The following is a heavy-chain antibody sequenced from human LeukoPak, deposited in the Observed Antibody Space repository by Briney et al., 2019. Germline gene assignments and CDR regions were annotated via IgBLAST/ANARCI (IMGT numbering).Heavy chain of an antibody. CDR3: AKLWFGELGAVYFDY. Sequence: GGSLRLSCAASGFMFSNYAMSWVRQAPGKGLEWVSGIGGSGSSTYYADSVKGRFTISRDNSKNTLYLQMNSLRAEDTAVYYCAKLWFGELGAVYFDYWGQGTLVTVSS. D-gene: IGHD3-10*01. J-gene: IGHJ4*02. V-gene: IGHV3-23*01. CDR2: IGGSGSST. CDR1: GFMFSNYA.